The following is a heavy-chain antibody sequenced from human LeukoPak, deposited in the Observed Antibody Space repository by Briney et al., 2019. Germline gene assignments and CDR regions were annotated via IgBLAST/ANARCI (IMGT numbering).Heavy chain of an antibody. Sequence: GGSLRLPCAASGFTFTYYWMSWVRQAPGKGLEWLSIIYTGGNTVSAESVKGRFSISRDDSRNTVHLQMNNLRDDDTAVYYCARGQIDLLRNYFDSWGPGTLVAVSS. V-gene: IGHV3-66*01. CDR1: GFTFTYYW. CDR2: IYTGGNT. CDR3: ARGQIDLLRNYFDS. J-gene: IGHJ4*02. D-gene: IGHD3-22*01.